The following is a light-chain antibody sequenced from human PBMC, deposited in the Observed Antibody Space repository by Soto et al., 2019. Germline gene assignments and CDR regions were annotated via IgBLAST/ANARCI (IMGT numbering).Light chain of an antibody. CDR2: EVT. CDR1: SNDIGEYHY. J-gene: IGLJ2*01. CDR3: TSYAGSDNPVL. V-gene: IGLV2-8*01. Sequence: QSALTQPPSASGSPGQSVTIPCTGTSNDIGEYHYVSWYQQHPGKAPKLMIYEVTQRPSGVPHHFSGSKSGNTASLTVSGLQPEDEADYYCTSYAGSDNPVLFGGGTKLTVL.